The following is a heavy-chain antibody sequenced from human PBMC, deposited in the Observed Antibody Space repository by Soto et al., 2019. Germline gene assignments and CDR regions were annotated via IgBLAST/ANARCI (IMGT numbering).Heavy chain of an antibody. D-gene: IGHD1-20*01. CDR2: INPSGGST. CDR3: ARDIPYNWNDGGWGAFDI. J-gene: IGHJ3*02. CDR1: GYTFTSYY. Sequence: QVQLVQSGAEVKKPGASVKVSCKASGYTFTSYYMHWVRQAPGQGLEWMGIINPSGGSTSSAQKFQGRLTMTRDTSTRTVYMELSSLRSEDTAVYYCARDIPYNWNDGGWGAFDIWGQGTMVTVSS. V-gene: IGHV1-46*01.